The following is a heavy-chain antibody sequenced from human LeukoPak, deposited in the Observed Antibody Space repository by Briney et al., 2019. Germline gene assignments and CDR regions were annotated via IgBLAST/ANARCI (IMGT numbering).Heavy chain of an antibody. CDR2: IWYDGSNK. J-gene: IGHJ6*02. V-gene: IGHV3-33*01. CDR3: ARDRLNEQQLVYKPAHYYCYYGMDV. Sequence: GRSLRLSCAASGFTFSSYGMHWVRQAPGKGLEWVAVIWYDGSNKYYADSVKGRFTISRDNSKNTLYLRMNSLRAEDTAVYYCARDRLNEQQLVYKPAHYYCYYGMDVWGQGTTVTVSS. CDR1: GFTFSSYG. D-gene: IGHD6-6*01.